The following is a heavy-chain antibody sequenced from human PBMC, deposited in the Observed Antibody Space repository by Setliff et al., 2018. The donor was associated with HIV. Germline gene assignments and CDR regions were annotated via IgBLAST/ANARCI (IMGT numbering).Heavy chain of an antibody. CDR3: AREIQNCGGNHYYCYMDV. J-gene: IGHJ6*03. Sequence: GGSLRLSCAASGFIFGTYDMHWVCQVAGKGLEWVSAMGLLGDTYYADSVKGRFTISREDAKNSLYLQMNSLRAGDTAVYYCAREIQNCGGNHYYCYMDVWGKGTTVTVSS. CDR1: GFIFGTYD. CDR2: MGLLGDT. V-gene: IGHV3-13*01. D-gene: IGHD2-15*01.